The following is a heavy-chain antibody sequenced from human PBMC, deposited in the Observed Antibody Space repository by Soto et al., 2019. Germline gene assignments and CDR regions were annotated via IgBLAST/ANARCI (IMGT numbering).Heavy chain of an antibody. V-gene: IGHV4-30-4*01. CDR3: SRHGSSDYYGMDV. CDR1: GGSISSGDYY. J-gene: IGHJ6*02. CDR2: IYYSGST. D-gene: IGHD2-2*01. Sequence: QVQLQESGPGLVKPSQTLSLTCTVSGGSISSGDYYWSWIRQPPGKGLDWIGNIYYSGSTYYNPSLKSRVTISVDTSKNQFSLKLSSVTAADTAVYYCSRHGSSDYYGMDVWGQGTTVTVSS.